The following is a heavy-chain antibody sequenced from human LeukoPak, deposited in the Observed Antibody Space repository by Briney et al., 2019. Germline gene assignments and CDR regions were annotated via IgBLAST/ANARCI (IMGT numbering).Heavy chain of an antibody. V-gene: IGHV1-24*01. CDR3: ATWGPTEWLQNWSDP. Sequence: ASVKVSRKVRGYTLSVLSVHCVRHAPGKGLGWRGVFDPEDGETIYTQKSQGRVTRTKNTSTDTAYMDLSSLRSENTAVYYWATWGPTEWLQNWSDPWGQGTLVTVSS. D-gene: IGHD3-3*01. CDR1: GYTLSVLS. CDR2: FDPEDGET. J-gene: IGHJ5*02.